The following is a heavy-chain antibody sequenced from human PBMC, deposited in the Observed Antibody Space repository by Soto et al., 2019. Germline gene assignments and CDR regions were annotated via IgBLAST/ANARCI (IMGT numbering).Heavy chain of an antibody. J-gene: IGHJ5*02. CDR2: IYYSGST. D-gene: IGHD2-8*02. CDR1: SGSIISYY. CDR3: ARTPIGYCSGGTCSNWFDP. V-gene: IGHV4-59*01. Sequence: SETLSLTCTVSSGSIISYYWSWIRQPPGKGLEWIGYIYYSGSTNYNPSLKSRVTISVDTSKSQFSLKLSSVTAADTAVYYCARTPIGYCSGGTCSNWFDPWGQGTLVTVSS.